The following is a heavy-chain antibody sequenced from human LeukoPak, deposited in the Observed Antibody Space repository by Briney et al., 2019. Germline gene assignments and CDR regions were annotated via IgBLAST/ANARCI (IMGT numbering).Heavy chain of an antibody. CDR3: ARFLAGGGSIRP. CDR1: GGSISSYY. D-gene: IGHD2-15*01. Sequence: SETLSLTCTVSGGSISSYYWSWIRQPPGKGLEWIGYIYYSGSTNYNPSLKSRVTISVDTSKNQFSPKLSSVTAADTAVYYCARFLAGGGSIRPWGQGTLVTVSS. CDR2: IYYSGST. V-gene: IGHV4-59*01. J-gene: IGHJ5*02.